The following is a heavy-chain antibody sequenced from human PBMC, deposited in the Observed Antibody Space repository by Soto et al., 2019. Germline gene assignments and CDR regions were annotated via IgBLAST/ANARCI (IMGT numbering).Heavy chain of an antibody. D-gene: IGHD3-3*01. CDR3: AFERGSYDDFWGGYYESSPPGPMDV. CDR1: GYTFTSYY. CDR2: INPSGGST. V-gene: IGHV1-46*01. J-gene: IGHJ6*02. Sequence: QVQLVQSGAEVKKPGASVKVSCKASGYTFTSYYMHWVRQAPGQGLAWMGIINPSGGSTSYAQKFQGRVTMPSDTPTSTFYMELSRLRSEDTAVYYCAFERGSYDDFWGGYYESSPPGPMDVWGQGTTVTVSS.